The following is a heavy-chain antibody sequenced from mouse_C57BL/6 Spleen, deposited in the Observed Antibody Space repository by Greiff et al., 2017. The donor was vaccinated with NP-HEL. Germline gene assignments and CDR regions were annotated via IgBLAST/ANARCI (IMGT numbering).Heavy chain of an antibody. CDR1: GYTFTSYW. J-gene: IGHJ3*01. CDR2: IYPSDSET. CDR3: ARSNYDYFPFAY. D-gene: IGHD2-4*01. V-gene: IGHV1-61*01. Sequence: QVQLQQPGAELVRPGSSVKLSCKASGYTFTSYWMDWVKQRPGQGLEWIGNIYPSDSETHYNQKFKDKATLTVDKSSSTAYMQLSSLTSEDSAVYYGARSNYDYFPFAYWGQGTLVTVSA.